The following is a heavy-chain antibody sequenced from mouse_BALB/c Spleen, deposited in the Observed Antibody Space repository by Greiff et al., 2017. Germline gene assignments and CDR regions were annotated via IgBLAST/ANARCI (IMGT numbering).Heavy chain of an antibody. CDR2: IWGDGST. D-gene: IGHD2-4*01. CDR1: GFSLTGYG. Sequence: VQLKESGPGLVAPSQSLSITCTVSGFSLTGYGVNWVRQPPGKGLEWLGMIWGDGSTDYNSALKSRLSISKDNSKSQVFLKMNSLQTDDTAMYYCARDGGLRGYYAMDYWGQGTSVTVSS. J-gene: IGHJ4*01. V-gene: IGHV2-6-7*01. CDR3: ARDGGLRGYYAMDY.